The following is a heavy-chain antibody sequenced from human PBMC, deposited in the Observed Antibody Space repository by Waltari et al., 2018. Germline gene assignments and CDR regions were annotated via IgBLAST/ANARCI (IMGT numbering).Heavy chain of an antibody. CDR2: ISGSGGST. V-gene: IGHV3-23*01. J-gene: IGHJ1*01. CDR3: AKPIAAAGSLGEYFQH. Sequence: EVQLLESGGGLVQPGGSLRLSCAASGFTFSSYAMSWVRQAPGKGLGWVSAISGSGGSTYYADSVKGRFTISRDNSKNTLYLQMNSLRAEDTAVYYCAKPIAAAGSLGEYFQHWGQGTLVTVSS. CDR1: GFTFSSYA. D-gene: IGHD6-13*01.